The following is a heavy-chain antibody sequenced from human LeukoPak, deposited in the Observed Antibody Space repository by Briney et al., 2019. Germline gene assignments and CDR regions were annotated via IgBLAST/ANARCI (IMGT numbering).Heavy chain of an antibody. CDR1: GYTFTSYY. V-gene: IGHV1-46*01. CDR3: ARGMDYYDSTPQV. Sequence: ASVKVPCKASGYTFTSYYMHWVRQAPGQGLEWVGIINPSGGSTSYAQRFQGRVTMTRDTSTSTVYMELGSLRSEDTAVYYCARGMDYYDSTPQVWGQGTLVTVSS. D-gene: IGHD3-22*01. J-gene: IGHJ4*02. CDR2: INPSGGST.